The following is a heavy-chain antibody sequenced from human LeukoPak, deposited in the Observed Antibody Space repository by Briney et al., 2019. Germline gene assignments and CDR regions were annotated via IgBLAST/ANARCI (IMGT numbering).Heavy chain of an antibody. J-gene: IGHJ4*02. Sequence: SETLSLTCTVSGGSISSYYRSWIRQPPGKGLEWIAYISDIGSINYNPSLKSRVTISLDTSKNQFSLKLSSVTAADTAVYYCARHAPDIVVVTYYFDYWGQGTLVTVSS. CDR3: ARHAPDIVVVTYYFDY. CDR1: GGSISSYY. V-gene: IGHV4-59*08. CDR2: ISDIGSI. D-gene: IGHD2-2*01.